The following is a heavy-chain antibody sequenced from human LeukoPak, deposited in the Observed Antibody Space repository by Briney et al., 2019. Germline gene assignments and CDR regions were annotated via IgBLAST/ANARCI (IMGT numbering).Heavy chain of an antibody. J-gene: IGHJ4*02. V-gene: IGHV3-7*01. CDR2: IKEDGTVK. CDR1: GYTFSSYS. Sequence: LAGGSLRLSCAASGYTFSSYSMNWVRQAPGKGLEWVGNIKEDGTVKNYVVSVRGRFTISRDNAKNSLYLQMNSLRAEDTAVYYCARGDWESYFWDYWGLGTLVTVSS. D-gene: IGHD3-16*01. CDR3: ARGDWESYFWDY.